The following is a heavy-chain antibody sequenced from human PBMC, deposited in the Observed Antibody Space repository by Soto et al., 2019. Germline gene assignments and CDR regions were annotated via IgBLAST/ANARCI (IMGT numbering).Heavy chain of an antibody. CDR2: MNPNSGNT. J-gene: IGHJ6*03. Sequence: GASVKVSCKASGYTFTSYDINWVRQATGQGLEWMGWMNPNSGNTGYAQKFQGRVTMTRNTSISTAYMELSSLRSEDTAVYYCARKYYDFWSGYYYSYYYYYYMDVWGKGTTVTVSS. CDR3: ARKYYDFWSGYYYSYYYYYYMDV. D-gene: IGHD3-3*01. CDR1: GYTFTSYD. V-gene: IGHV1-8*01.